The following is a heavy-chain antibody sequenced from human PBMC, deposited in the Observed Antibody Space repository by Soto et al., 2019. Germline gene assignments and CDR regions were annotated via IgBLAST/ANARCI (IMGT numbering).Heavy chain of an antibody. J-gene: IGHJ4*02. Sequence: GGSLRLSCAASGFTFSSYAMSWVRQAPGKGLEWVSAISGSGGSTYYADSVKGRFTISRDNSKNTLYLQMNSLRAEDTAVYYCAKHSVYYYGSGSIEDYFDYWGQGTLVTVSS. CDR2: ISGSGGST. CDR3: AKHSVYYYGSGSIEDYFDY. D-gene: IGHD3-10*01. V-gene: IGHV3-23*01. CDR1: GFTFSSYA.